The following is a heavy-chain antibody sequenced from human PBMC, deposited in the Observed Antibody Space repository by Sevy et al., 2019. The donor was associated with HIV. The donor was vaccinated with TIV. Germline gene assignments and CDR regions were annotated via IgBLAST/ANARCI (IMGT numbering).Heavy chain of an antibody. CDR2: IKQDGSEK. D-gene: IGHD6-19*01. J-gene: IGHJ4*02. Sequence: GGSLRLSCAASGFIFDAYAMHWVRQAPGKGLEWVANIKQDGSEKYYVDSVKGRFTISRDNAKNSLYLQMNSLRAEDTAVYYCARSSGWPYYFDYWGQGTLVTVSS. CDR1: GFIFDAYA. CDR3: ARSSGWPYYFDY. V-gene: IGHV3-7*01.